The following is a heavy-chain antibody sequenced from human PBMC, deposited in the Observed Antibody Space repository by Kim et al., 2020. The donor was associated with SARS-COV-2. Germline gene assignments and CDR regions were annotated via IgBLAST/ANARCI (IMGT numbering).Heavy chain of an antibody. CDR1: GDTFSTYA. V-gene: IGHV1-69*06. D-gene: IGHD2-8*02. Sequence: SVKVSCRASGDTFSTYAFSWVRQAPGQRLEWLGGILPVFGPAKYAPNFQDRVTITADTSTRTVYLEMHRLRSDDTAIFYCARDRIRFGDVEVSGTGRDAFEIWGQGTLVTVSS. J-gene: IGHJ3*02. CDR3: ARDRIRFGDVEVSGTGRDAFEI. CDR2: ILPVFGPA.